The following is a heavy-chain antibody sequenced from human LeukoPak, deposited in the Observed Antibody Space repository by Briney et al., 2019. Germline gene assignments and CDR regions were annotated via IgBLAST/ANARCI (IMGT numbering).Heavy chain of an antibody. CDR1: GFTFSTYF. CDR3: ARERQDPIIDSGAFDI. CDR2: IASDGSHT. Sequence: GGSLRLSCAASGFTFSTYFMHWVRQAPGKGLEWVADIASDGSHTFYVESVKSRFTISRDNSKNTLYLQMNSLRAEDTAVYFCARERQDPIIDSGAFDIWGQGTMVTVSS. D-gene: IGHD2-15*01. V-gene: IGHV3-30-3*01. J-gene: IGHJ3*02.